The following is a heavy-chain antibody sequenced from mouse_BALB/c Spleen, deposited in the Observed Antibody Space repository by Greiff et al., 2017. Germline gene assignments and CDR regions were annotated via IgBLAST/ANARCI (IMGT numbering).Heavy chain of an antibody. D-gene: IGHD1-1*01. CDR1: GFTFSSYT. Sequence: EVMLVESGGGLVQPGGSLKLSCAASGFTFSSYTMSWVRQTPEKRLEWVAYISNGGGSTYYPDTVKGRFTISRDNAKNTLYLQMSSLKSEDTAMYYCARHYYGSSSYYFDYWGQGTTLTVSS. CDR2: ISNGGGST. V-gene: IGHV5-12-2*01. CDR3: ARHYYGSSSYYFDY. J-gene: IGHJ2*01.